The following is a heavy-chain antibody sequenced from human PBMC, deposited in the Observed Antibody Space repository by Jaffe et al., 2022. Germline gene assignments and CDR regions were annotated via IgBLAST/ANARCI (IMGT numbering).Heavy chain of an antibody. CDR1: GFTVSSNY. D-gene: IGHD6-19*01. J-gene: IGHJ4*02. V-gene: IGHV3-53*02. CDR2: IYSGGST. CDR3: ARDRGQGLYSSGWYDY. Sequence: EVQLVETGGGLIQPGGSLRLSCAASGFTVSSNYMSWVRQAPGKGLEWVSVIYSGGSTYYADSVKGRFTISRDNSKNTLYLQMNSLRAEDTAVYYCARDRGQGLYSSGWYDYWGQGTLVTVSS.